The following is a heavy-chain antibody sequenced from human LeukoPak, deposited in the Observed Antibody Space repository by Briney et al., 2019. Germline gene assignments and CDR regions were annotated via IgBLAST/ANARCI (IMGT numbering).Heavy chain of an antibody. D-gene: IGHD6-25*01. V-gene: IGHV3-33*08. J-gene: IGHJ4*02. Sequence: GGSLRLSCAASGRMFITYSMHWVRQAPGKGLEWVAFIWPDGSKKYYAGSVKGRFAISRENSKNTVYLQMNDLRPEDTALYFCAKISSSAESNFDYWGQGTLLTVSS. CDR3: AKISSSAESNFDY. CDR1: GRMFITYS. CDR2: IWPDGSKK.